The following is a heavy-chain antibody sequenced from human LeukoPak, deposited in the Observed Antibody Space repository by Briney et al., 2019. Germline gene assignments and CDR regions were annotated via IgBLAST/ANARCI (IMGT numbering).Heavy chain of an antibody. CDR3: ARGYFVRNDY. CDR2: IYSGGST. J-gene: IGHJ4*02. Sequence: GGSLRLSCAASEFSVGSNYMTWVRQAPGKGLEWVSLIYSGGSTYYADSVKGRFTISRDNSKNTLYLQMNSLRAEDTAVYYCARGYFVRNDYWGQGTLVTVSS. D-gene: IGHD3-10*02. V-gene: IGHV3-66*01. CDR1: EFSVGSNY.